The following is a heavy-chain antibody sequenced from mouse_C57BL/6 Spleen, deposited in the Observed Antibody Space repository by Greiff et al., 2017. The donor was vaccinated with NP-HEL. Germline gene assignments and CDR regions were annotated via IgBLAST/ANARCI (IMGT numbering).Heavy chain of an antibody. CDR2: IDPENGDT. V-gene: IGHV14-4*01. J-gene: IGHJ3*01. Sequence: EVQLVESGAELVRPGASVKLSCTASGFNIKDDYMHWVKQRPEQGLEWIGWIDPENGDTEYASKFQGKATITADTSSNTAYLQLSSLTSEDTAVYYCTTKPFAYWGQGTLVTVSA. CDR1: GFNIKDDY. CDR3: TTKPFAY.